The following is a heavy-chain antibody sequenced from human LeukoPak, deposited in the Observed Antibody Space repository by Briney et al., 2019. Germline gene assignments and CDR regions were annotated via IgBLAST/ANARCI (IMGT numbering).Heavy chain of an antibody. CDR3: AKDRSSSTSCSNY. D-gene: IGHD2-2*01. CDR2: VTGSSSNT. CDR1: GFNFSNYD. Sequence: GGSLRLSCAASGFNFSNYDMTWVRQAPGKGLEWVSGVTGSSSNTYYADSVKGRFTISRDNSKNMLYLEMNSLRVEDTAIYYCAKDRSSSTSCSNYWGRGTLVTVSS. J-gene: IGHJ4*02. V-gene: IGHV3-23*01.